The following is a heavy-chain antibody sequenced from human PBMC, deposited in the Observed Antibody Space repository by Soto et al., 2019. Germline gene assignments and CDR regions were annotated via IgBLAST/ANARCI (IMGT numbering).Heavy chain of an antibody. Sequence: QVQLVQSGAEVKKPGSSVKVSCKASGGTFSSYSINWVRQAPGQGLEWMGGIIPIFGTANYAQKFQGRVTLTADESTSTAHMELSSLRSEGTAVYYCARPFQSWPGAWSFALGGRGTLVTVYS. J-gene: IGHJ2*01. CDR1: GGTFSSYS. CDR2: IIPIFGTA. CDR3: ARPFQSWPGAWSFAL. V-gene: IGHV1-69*01.